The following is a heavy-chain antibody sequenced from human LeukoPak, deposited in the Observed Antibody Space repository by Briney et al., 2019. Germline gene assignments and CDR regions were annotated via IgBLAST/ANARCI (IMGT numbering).Heavy chain of an antibody. CDR1: GFTFTSHV. J-gene: IGHJ4*02. CDR3: VREGLERRTNFDY. CDR2: ISMNVQTT. V-gene: IGHV3-64D*06. Sequence: PGGSLRLSCSASGFTFTSHVMHWVRQAPGKGLQYVSGISMNVQTTYYAGSVKGRFTISRDSSKNTVYLQMNSLTGEDTAVYYCVREGLERRTNFDYWGQGTLVSVSS. D-gene: IGHD1-1*01.